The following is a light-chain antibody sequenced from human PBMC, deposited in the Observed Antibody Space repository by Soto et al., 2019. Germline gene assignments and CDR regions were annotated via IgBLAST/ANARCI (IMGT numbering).Light chain of an antibody. CDR2: AAS. V-gene: IGKV1-27*01. CDR3: QKYNSAPFT. CDR1: QGISNY. Sequence: DIQMTQSPSSLSASVGDRVTITCRASQGISNYLAWYQQKPGKVPKLLIYAASTLQSGVPSRFSGSGSGTDFTLTISSLQPEDVAAYYFQKYNSAPFTFSPGTKVDIK. J-gene: IGKJ3*01.